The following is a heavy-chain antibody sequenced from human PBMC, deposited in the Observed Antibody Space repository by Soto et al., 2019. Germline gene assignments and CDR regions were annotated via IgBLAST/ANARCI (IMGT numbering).Heavy chain of an antibody. CDR1: GGSISSYY. V-gene: IGHV4-59*12. CDR3: ARESAFCSGGSCSEPDY. D-gene: IGHD2-15*01. CDR2: IYYSGST. J-gene: IGHJ4*02. Sequence: SETLSLTCTVSGGSISSYYWSWIRQPPGKGLEWIGYIYYSGSTNYNPSLKSRVSISVDTSKNQFSLKLSSVTAADTAVYYCARESAFCSGGSCSEPDYWGQGTLVTVSS.